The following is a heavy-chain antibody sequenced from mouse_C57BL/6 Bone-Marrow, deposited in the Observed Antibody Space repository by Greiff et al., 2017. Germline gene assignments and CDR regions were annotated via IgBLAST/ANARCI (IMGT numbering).Heavy chain of an antibody. CDR3: ARGGGWFAY. CDR2: IYPSDSET. Sequence: QVQLQQPGAELVRPGSSVKLSCKASGYTFTSYWMDWVKQRPGQGLEWIGNIYPSDSETHYNQKLKDQATLTVDKSSSTAYMQLSSLTAEDSAVXYCARGGGWFAYWGQGTLVTVSA. CDR1: GYTFTSYW. V-gene: IGHV1-61*01. J-gene: IGHJ3*01.